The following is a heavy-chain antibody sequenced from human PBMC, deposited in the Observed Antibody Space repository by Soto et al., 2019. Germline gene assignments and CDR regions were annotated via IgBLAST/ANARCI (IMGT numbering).Heavy chain of an antibody. D-gene: IGHD2-15*01. CDR3: ASQKSVVVAAKDSAFAI. V-gene: IGHV4-34*01. CDR2: INHSGST. Sequence: SETLSLTCAVYGGSFSGYYWSWIRQPPGKGLEWIGEINHSGSTNYNPSLKSRVTISVDTSKNQFSLKLSSVTAADTAVYYCASQKSVVVAAKDSAFAIWGQGTMVTVSS. CDR1: GGSFSGYY. J-gene: IGHJ3*02.